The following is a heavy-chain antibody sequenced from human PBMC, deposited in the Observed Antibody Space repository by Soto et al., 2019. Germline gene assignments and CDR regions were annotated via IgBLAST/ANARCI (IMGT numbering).Heavy chain of an antibody. Sequence: ASVKVSCKASGYTFTSYDINWVRQATGQGLEWMGWMNPNSGNTGYAQKFQGRVTMTRNTSIRTAYMELSSLRSEDTAVYYCARGRTHCSGGSCYLNWFDPWGKGTLVTVSS. CDR1: GYTFTSYD. V-gene: IGHV1-8*01. CDR2: MNPNSGNT. D-gene: IGHD2-15*01. CDR3: ARGRTHCSGGSCYLNWFDP. J-gene: IGHJ5*02.